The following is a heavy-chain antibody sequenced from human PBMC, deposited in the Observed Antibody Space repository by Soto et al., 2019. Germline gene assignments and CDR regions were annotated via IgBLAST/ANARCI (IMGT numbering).Heavy chain of an antibody. CDR1: GFSFTNAW. Sequence: PGGSLRLSCSASGFSFTNAWMSWVRQAPGKGLEWIGRIKSKTDGATTDYAGPVKGRFTISGDDSKKTLFVQMNGLKTDETAVYYCTTIIPKGNWELGPWGKGP. V-gene: IGHV3-15*05. J-gene: IGHJ5*02. CDR2: IKSKTDGATT. CDR3: TTIIPKGNWELGP. D-gene: IGHD1-26*01.